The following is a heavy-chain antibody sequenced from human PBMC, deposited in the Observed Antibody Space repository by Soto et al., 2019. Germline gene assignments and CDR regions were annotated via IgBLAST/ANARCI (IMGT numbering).Heavy chain of an antibody. CDR2: IIPILGTA. CDR1: GGTFSSYA. V-gene: IGHV1-69*01. D-gene: IGHD3-10*01. J-gene: IGHJ3*02. Sequence: QVQLVQSGAEVKKPGSSVKVSCKASGGTFSSYAISWVRQAPGQGLEWMGGIIPILGTANYAQKFQGRVTSTADESTSTAYMELSSLRSEDTAVYYCAGDVRGGDYYGSGIRPGDDAFDIWGQGTMVTVSS. CDR3: AGDVRGGDYYGSGIRPGDDAFDI.